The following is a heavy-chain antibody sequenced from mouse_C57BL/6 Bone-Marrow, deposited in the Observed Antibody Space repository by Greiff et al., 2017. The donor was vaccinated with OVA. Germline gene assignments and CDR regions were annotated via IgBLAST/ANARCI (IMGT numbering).Heavy chain of an antibody. CDR1: GYAFSSSW. Sequence: VQLQQSGPELVKPGASVKISCKASGYAFSSSWMNWVKQRPGKGLEWIGRIYPGDGDTNYNGKFKGKATLTADKSSSTAYMQLSSLTSEDSAVYFCARWRLLRSFYAMDYWGQGTSVTVSS. D-gene: IGHD1-1*01. J-gene: IGHJ4*01. CDR2: IYPGDGDT. V-gene: IGHV1-82*01. CDR3: ARWRLLRSFYAMDY.